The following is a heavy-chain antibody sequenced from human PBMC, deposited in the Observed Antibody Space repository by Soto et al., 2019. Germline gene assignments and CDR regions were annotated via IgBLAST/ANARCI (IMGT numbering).Heavy chain of an antibody. D-gene: IGHD1-26*01. J-gene: IGHJ6*02. CDR2: IVPMLGTP. Sequence: QVQLVQSGAEVKEPGSSVRVSCKASGGTFDNFIMNWVRQTPGQGLEWMGGIVPMLGTPTYAEKFKGRVTISATGSTSTMSMEVTSLRSEDTAISYCARNGTYSSSLSQYSGMDVWGQGTTVTVSS. CDR3: ARNGTYSSSLSQYSGMDV. V-gene: IGHV1-69*01. CDR1: GGTFDNFI.